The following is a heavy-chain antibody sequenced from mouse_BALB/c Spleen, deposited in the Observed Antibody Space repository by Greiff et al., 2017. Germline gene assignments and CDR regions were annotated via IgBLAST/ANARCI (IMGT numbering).Heavy chain of an antibody. Sequence: EVKLLASGGGLVQPGGSLELSCAASGFDFCRYWVRWVRQAPGKGLEWIGEINPDSSTINYTPSLKDKFIISRDNAKNTLYLQMSKVRSEDTALYYCARRNYYGSYFDYWGQGTTLTVSS. D-gene: IGHD1-1*01. CDR1: GFDFCRYW. J-gene: IGHJ2*01. CDR2: INPDSSTI. CDR3: ARRNYYGSYFDY. V-gene: IGHV4-1*02.